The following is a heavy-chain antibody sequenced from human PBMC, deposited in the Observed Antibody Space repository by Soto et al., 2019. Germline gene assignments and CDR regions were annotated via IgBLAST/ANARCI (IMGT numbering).Heavy chain of an antibody. D-gene: IGHD2-2*01. CDR2: IIPAFGTA. J-gene: IGHJ4*02. Sequence: QVQLVQSGAEVKNPGSSVKVSCKTSGGTFNSYLIDWVRQAPGQGLEWMGGIIPAFGTANYAQKFQGRVTIAEDKSTTTAYMELRTLTSEDTAVYYCARGLDQPPVGLYFDTWGQGTRVTVSS. CDR1: GGTFNSYL. CDR3: ARGLDQPPVGLYFDT. V-gene: IGHV1-69*06.